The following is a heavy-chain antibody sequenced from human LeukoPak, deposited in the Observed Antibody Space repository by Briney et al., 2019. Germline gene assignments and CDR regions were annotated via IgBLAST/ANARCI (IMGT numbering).Heavy chain of an antibody. CDR1: GGSFSGYY. J-gene: IGHJ4*02. CDR3: ASLLPHYYGSGIDY. Sequence: PSETLSLTCAVYGGSFSGYYWSWIRQPPGKGLEWIGSIYYSGSTYYNPSLKSRVTISVDTSKNQFSLKLSSVTAADTAVYYCASLLPHYYGSGIDYWGQGTLVTVSS. CDR2: IYYSGST. V-gene: IGHV4-34*01. D-gene: IGHD3-10*01.